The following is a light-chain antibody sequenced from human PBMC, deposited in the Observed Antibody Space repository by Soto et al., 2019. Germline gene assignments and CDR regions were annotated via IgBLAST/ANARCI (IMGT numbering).Light chain of an antibody. CDR1: SSDVGAYDY. J-gene: IGLJ2*01. CDR3: CSYAGSSTYVV. Sequence: QSVLTQPASVSGSPGQSITISCTGTSSDVGAYDYVSWYQQHPDKAPKLMIYEVSNRPSGVSNRFSGSKSGNTASLTISGLQAEDEADYYCCSYAGSSTYVVFGGGTKVTVL. V-gene: IGLV2-14*03. CDR2: EVS.